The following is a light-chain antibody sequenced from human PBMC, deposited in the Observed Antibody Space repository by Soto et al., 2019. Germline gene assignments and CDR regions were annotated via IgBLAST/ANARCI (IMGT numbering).Light chain of an antibody. V-gene: IGKV3-11*01. J-gene: IGKJ2*01. CDR3: QQRSNCPPMYT. CDR2: DAS. CDR1: QSVSSY. Sequence: EIVLTQSPATLSLSPGERATLSCRASQSVSSYLAWYQQKPGQAPRLVIYDASNRTTGIPPRFSGSWSGTDFTLTITSLEPEAFAVYYCQQRSNCPPMYTFGQGTKLEIK.